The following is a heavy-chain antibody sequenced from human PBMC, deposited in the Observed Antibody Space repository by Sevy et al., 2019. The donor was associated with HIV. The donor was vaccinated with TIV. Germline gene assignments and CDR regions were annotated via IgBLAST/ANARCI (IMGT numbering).Heavy chain of an antibody. J-gene: IGHJ4*02. Sequence: ASVKVSCKASGSTISRDGISWVRQAPGQGLEWMGGIISFFDMTNYAQKFQGRVTISADESTSTVYMELSSLRFEDTAVHYCARGGASGWYYFDSWGQGTLVTVSS. D-gene: IGHD6-19*01. V-gene: IGHV1-69*13. CDR2: IISFFDMT. CDR3: ARGGASGWYYFDS. CDR1: GSTISRDG.